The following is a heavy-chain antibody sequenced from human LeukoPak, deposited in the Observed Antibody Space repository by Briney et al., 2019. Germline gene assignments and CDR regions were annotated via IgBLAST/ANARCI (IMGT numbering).Heavy chain of an antibody. J-gene: IGHJ4*02. CDR1: GFTVSSNY. CDR2: IYSVGST. CDR3: ARDGGYSYAYFDY. V-gene: IGHV3-53*01. Sequence: GGSLRLSCAASGFTVSSNYMTWVRQAPGKGLGWVSTIYSVGSTYYADSVKGRFIIPRDSSTNTLYLQMNSLRAEDTAVYFCARDGGYSYAYFDYWGQGTLVTVSS. D-gene: IGHD5-18*01.